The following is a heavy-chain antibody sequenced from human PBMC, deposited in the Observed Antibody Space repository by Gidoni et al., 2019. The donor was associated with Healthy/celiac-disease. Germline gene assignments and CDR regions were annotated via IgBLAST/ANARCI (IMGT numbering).Heavy chain of an antibody. Sequence: CAASGFTVDDYAMHWVRQAPGKGLEWVSLISGDGGSTYYADSVKGRFTISRDNSKNSLYLQMNSLRTEDTALYYCAKDWAVVGAHDAFDIWGQGTMVTVSS. J-gene: IGHJ3*02. D-gene: IGHD1-26*01. CDR1: GFTVDDYA. CDR3: AKDWAVVGAHDAFDI. V-gene: IGHV3-43*02. CDR2: ISGDGGST.